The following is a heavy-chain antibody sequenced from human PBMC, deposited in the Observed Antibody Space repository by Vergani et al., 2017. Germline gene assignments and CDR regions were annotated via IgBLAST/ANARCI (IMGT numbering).Heavy chain of an antibody. V-gene: IGHV4-59*01. CDR1: GGSISSYY. Sequence: QVQLQQWGAGLLKPSETLSLTCAVYGGSISSYYWSWIRQPPGKGLEWIGYIYYSGSTNYNPSLKSRVTISVDTSKNQFSLKLSSVTAADTAVYYCARVLAVAGYFDLWGRGTLVTVSS. CDR3: ARVLAVAGYFDL. J-gene: IGHJ2*01. D-gene: IGHD6-19*01. CDR2: IYYSGST.